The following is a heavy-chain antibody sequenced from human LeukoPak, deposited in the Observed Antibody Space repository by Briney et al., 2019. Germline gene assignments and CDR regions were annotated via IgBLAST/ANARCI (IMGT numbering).Heavy chain of an antibody. V-gene: IGHV3-9*01. Sequence: PGRSLRLSCAASGFTFDDYAMHWVRQAPGKGLEWVSGISWNSGSIGYADSVKGRFTISRDNAKNSLYLQMNSLRAEDTAVYYCAGRGSHLAFDIWGQGTMVTVS. D-gene: IGHD3-16*02. J-gene: IGHJ3*02. CDR1: GFTFDDYA. CDR3: AGRGSHLAFDI. CDR2: ISWNSGSI.